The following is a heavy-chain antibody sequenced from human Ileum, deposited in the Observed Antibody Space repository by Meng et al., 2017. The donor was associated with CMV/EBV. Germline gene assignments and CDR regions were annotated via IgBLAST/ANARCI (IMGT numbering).Heavy chain of an antibody. CDR2: INLNSGVI. D-gene: IGHD7-27*01. V-gene: IGHV1-2*02. CDR3: ARENWVYDY. CDR1: GNIVTGYY. Sequence: VPLVQCGNELQKPGVSVNVSCKASGNIVTGYYMHWVRQALGQGLEWVGCINLNSGVIDFAQKFQSRITMTRDTSITTAYMELTRLIYDDTAVYYCARENWVYDYWGQGTLVTVSS. J-gene: IGHJ4*02.